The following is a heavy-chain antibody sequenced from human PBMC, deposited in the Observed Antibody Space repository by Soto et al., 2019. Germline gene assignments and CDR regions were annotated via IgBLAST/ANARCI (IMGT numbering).Heavy chain of an antibody. CDR3: AKGPGPYNWNFNDF. V-gene: IGHV3-23*01. D-gene: IGHD1-7*01. J-gene: IGHJ4*02. Sequence: LRLSCAASGFTFSNYAMSWVRQAPGKGLDWVSAISGSGGSTSYADSVKGRFTISRDNSKNTLHLQMNSLRAEDTAVYYCAKGPGPYNWNFNDFWGQGTLVTVSS. CDR1: GFTFSNYA. CDR2: ISGSGGST.